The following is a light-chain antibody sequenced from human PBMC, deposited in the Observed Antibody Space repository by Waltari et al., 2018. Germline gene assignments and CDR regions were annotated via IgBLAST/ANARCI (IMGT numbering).Light chain of an antibody. CDR1: SGHSSYA. V-gene: IGLV4-69*01. CDR3: QTWGTGIQV. CDR2: VNSDGSH. J-gene: IGLJ2*01. Sequence: QLVLTQSPSASASLGASVKLTCTLSSGHSSYAIAWHQPQPEKGPRYLMKVNSDGSHKKGDGIPDRFSGSSSGTERYLTISSLQSEDEADYYCQTWGTGIQVFGGGTKLTVL.